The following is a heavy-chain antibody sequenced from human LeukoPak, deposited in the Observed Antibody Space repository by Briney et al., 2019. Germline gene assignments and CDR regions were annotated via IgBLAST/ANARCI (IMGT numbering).Heavy chain of an antibody. Sequence: GGSLRLSCAASGFTFSSYWMNWARQAPGKGLEWVAAISYDGSNKYYADSVKGRFTISRDNSKNTLYLQMNSLRAEDTAVYYCAKDNYYDSSAYPDYWGQGTLVTVSS. D-gene: IGHD3-22*01. CDR3: AKDNYYDSSAYPDY. CDR2: ISYDGSNK. J-gene: IGHJ4*02. V-gene: IGHV3-30*18. CDR1: GFTFSSYW.